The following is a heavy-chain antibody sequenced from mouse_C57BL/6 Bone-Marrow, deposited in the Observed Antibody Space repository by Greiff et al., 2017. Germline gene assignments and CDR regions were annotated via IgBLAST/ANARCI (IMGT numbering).Heavy chain of an antibody. V-gene: IGHV5-2*03. J-gene: IGHJ1*03. CDR1: EYEFPSHD. CDR2: INSDGGST. D-gene: IGHD1-1*01. CDR3: ARHRDYGSSWYFDV. Sequence: EVKVEESGGGLVQPGESLKLSCGSNEYEFPSHDMSWVRTTPEKRLELVAAINSDGGSTYYPDTMERRFIISRDNTKKTLYLQMSSLRSEDTALYYCARHRDYGSSWYFDVWCTGTTVTVSS.